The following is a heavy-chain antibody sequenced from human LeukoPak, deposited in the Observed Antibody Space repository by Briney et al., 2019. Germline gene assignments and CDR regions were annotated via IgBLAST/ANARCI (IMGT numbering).Heavy chain of an antibody. CDR3: AAVAGLGNAFDI. Sequence: ASVKVSCKASGYTFTGYYMHWVRQSPGQGLEWMGWINPNSGGTNYAQKFQGRVTMTRDTSISTAYMELSRLRSDDTAVYYCAAVAGLGNAFDIWGQGTMVTVSS. CDR1: GYTFTGYY. D-gene: IGHD6-19*01. V-gene: IGHV1-2*02. CDR2: INPNSGGT. J-gene: IGHJ3*02.